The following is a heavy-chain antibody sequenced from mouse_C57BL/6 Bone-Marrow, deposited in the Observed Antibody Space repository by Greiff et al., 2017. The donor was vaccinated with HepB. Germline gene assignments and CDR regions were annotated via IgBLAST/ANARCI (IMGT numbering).Heavy chain of an antibody. CDR1: GFTFSDYG. V-gene: IGHV5-17*01. D-gene: IGHD1-1*01. J-gene: IGHJ4*01. CDR3: ARNYYGSSSYAMDY. CDR2: ISSGSSTI. Sequence: DVMLVESGGGLVKPGGSLKLSCAASGFTFSDYGMHWVRQAPEKGLEWVAYISSGSSTIYYADTVKGRFTISRDNAKNTLFLQMTSLRSEDTAMYYCARNYYGSSSYAMDYWGQGTSVTVSS.